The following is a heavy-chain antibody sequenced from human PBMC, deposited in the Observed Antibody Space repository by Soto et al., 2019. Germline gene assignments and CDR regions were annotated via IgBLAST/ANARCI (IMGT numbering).Heavy chain of an antibody. CDR1: GGSVSSGSYY. D-gene: IGHD5-12*01. J-gene: IGHJ5*02. CDR2: IYYSGST. CDR3: ASSPYSGYARRFNWFDP. Sequence: SATLSLTCTVSGGSVSSGSYYWSWIRQPPGKGLEWIGYIYYSGSTNYNPSLKSRVTISVDTSKNQFSLKLSSVTAADTAVYYCASSPYSGYARRFNWFDPWGQGTLVTVSS. V-gene: IGHV4-61*01.